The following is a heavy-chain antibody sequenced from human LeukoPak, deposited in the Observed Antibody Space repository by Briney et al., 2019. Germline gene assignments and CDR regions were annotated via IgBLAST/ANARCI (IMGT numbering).Heavy chain of an antibody. CDR2: IVVGNGDT. V-gene: IGHV1-58*02. D-gene: IGHD6-13*01. J-gene: IGHJ4*02. CDR1: GFTFTTSA. Sequence: SVKVSCRASGFTFTTSAMLWVRQARGQRLEWIGWIVVGNGDTNDAQKFQGRVTITRNTSISPAYMELSSLRAEDTAVYYCASTYSSNWYFFGYWGQGTLVTVSS. CDR3: ASTYSSNWYFFGY.